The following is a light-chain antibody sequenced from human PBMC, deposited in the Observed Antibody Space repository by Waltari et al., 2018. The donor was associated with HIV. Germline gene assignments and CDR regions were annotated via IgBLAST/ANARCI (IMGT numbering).Light chain of an antibody. Sequence: DVVMTQSPDALAVSLGERATINSKATHSVFYTPNAKNYIAWYQQRPGQAPKLLIYWASTREFGVSARFSGSGSGTNFTLTITSLQAEDVAVYYCQQYYSPPPTFGQGTKVEIK. CDR3: QQYYSPPPT. CDR1: HSVFYTPNAKNY. V-gene: IGKV4-1*01. J-gene: IGKJ1*01. CDR2: WAS.